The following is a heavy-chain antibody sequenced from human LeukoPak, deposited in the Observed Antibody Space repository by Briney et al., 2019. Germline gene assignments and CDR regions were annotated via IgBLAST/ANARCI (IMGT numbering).Heavy chain of an antibody. CDR2: ISGSGGST. D-gene: IGHD3-10*01. V-gene: IGHV3-23*01. J-gene: IGHJ4*02. CDR3: AKDQDYYGSGSPFDY. CDR1: GFTFSSYA. Sequence: PGGSLRLSCAASGFTFSSYAMSWVRQAPGKGLEWVSAISGSGGSTYYAGSVKGRFTISRDNSKNTLYLQMNSLRAEDTAVYYCAKDQDYYGSGSPFDYWGQGTLVTVSS.